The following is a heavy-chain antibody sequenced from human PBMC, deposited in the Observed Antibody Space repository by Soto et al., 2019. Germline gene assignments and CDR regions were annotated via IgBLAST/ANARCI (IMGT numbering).Heavy chain of an antibody. D-gene: IGHD1-1*01. V-gene: IGHV4-4*07. J-gene: IGHJ5*02. CDR2: IYATGTT. CDR1: GASISGFY. Sequence: PSETLSLTCTVSGASISGFYWSWIRTSAGKGLEWIGRIYATGTTDYNPSLKSRVMMSVDTSKKQFSLKLRSVTAADTAVYYCVRDGTKTLRDWFDPWGQG. CDR3: VRDGTKTLRDWFDP.